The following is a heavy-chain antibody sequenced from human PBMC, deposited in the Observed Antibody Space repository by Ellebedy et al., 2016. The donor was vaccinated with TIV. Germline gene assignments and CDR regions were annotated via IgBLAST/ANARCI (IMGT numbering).Heavy chain of an antibody. J-gene: IGHJ6*02. CDR2: IGTAGDT. Sequence: GASLKISCAASGFTFSRYDMHWVRQATGKGLEWVSAIGTAGDTYYPGSVKGRFTISRENAKNSLYLQMNSLRAGDTAVYYCAREAAARGGMDVWGQGTTVTVSS. CDR3: AREAAARGGMDV. D-gene: IGHD6-6*01. V-gene: IGHV3-13*01. CDR1: GFTFSRYD.